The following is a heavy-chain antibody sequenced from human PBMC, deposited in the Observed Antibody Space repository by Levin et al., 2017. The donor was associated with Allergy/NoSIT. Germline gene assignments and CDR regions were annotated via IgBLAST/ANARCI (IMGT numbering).Heavy chain of an antibody. D-gene: IGHD1-7*01. CDR3: TRRMYNWNYPYYYYGMDV. V-gene: IGHV3-73*01. CDR2: IRSKANSYAT. CDR1: GFTFSGSA. J-gene: IGHJ6*02. Sequence: GGSLRLSCAASGFTFSGSAMHWVRQASGKGLEWVGRIRSKANSYATAYAASVKGRFTISRDDSKNTAYLQMNSLKTEDTAVYYCTRRMYNWNYPYYYYGMDVWGQGTTVTVSS.